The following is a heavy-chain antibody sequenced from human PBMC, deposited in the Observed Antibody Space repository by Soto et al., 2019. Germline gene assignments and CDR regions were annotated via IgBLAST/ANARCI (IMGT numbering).Heavy chain of an antibody. CDR2: INSDGSNT. D-gene: IGHD2-2*01. CDR3: RRGGVPAAMSY. CDR1: GFTFSSFW. J-gene: IGHJ4*02. V-gene: IGHV3-74*01. Sequence: EVQLVESGGGLVQPGGSLRLSCAASGFTFSSFWMHWVRQAPGEGLVWVSRINSDGSNTNYADSVKGRFTISRDNGNNTPYLQMNSLRAEDTAVYYWRRGGVPAAMSYWGQGTLVTVSS.